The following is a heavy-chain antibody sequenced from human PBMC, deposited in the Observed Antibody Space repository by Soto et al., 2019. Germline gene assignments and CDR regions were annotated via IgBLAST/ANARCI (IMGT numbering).Heavy chain of an antibody. CDR3: AREIAVAGTDAKRYYYYGMDV. Sequence: GGSLRLSCAASGFTFSSYAMHWVRQAPGKGLEWVAVISYDGSNKYYADSVKGRFTISRDNSKNTLYLQMNSLRAEDTAVYYCAREIAVAGTDAKRYYYYGMDVWGQGTTVTVSS. V-gene: IGHV3-30-3*01. D-gene: IGHD6-19*01. CDR2: ISYDGSNK. CDR1: GFTFSSYA. J-gene: IGHJ6*02.